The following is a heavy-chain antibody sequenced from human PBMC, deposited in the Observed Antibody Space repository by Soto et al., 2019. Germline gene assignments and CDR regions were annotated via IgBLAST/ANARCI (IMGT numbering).Heavy chain of an antibody. V-gene: IGHV4-30-2*01. J-gene: IGHJ5*02. CDR2: IYHSGNT. CDR1: GGSISSGGYS. Sequence: SETLSLTCAVSGGSISSGGYSWSWIRQPPGKGLEWIGCIYHSGNTYYNPSLKSRVTISVDRSKNQFSLKLSSVTAADTAVYYCARVPDRWGQGTLVTVSS. D-gene: IGHD2-2*01. CDR3: ARVPDR.